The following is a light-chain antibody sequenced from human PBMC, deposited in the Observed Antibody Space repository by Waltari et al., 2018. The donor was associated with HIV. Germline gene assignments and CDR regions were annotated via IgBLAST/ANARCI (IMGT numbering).Light chain of an antibody. CDR3: QARDSSTVL. V-gene: IGLV3-1*01. CDR2: QDT. Sequence: SYEPTQPPSVSVSPGQTASITCSGDELGDRYACWYQQKPGQSPLLVIYQDTKRPSGIPERFAGSNSGNTATLNISGTQAMDEADYYCQARDSSTVLFGGGTKLTVL. CDR1: ELGDRY. J-gene: IGLJ2*01.